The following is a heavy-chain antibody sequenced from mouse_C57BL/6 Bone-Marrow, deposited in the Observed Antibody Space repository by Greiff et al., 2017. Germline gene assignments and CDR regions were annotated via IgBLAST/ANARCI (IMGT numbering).Heavy chain of an antibody. Sequence: QVQLQQPGAELVKPGASVKMSCKASGYTFTSYWITWVKQRPGQGLEWIGDIYPGSGSTNYNEKFKSKATLTVDTSSSTAYMQLRSLTSEDSAVYYCARGGVTVVEGNYAMDYWGQGTSVTVSS. CDR2: IYPGSGST. CDR1: GYTFTSYW. V-gene: IGHV1-55*01. D-gene: IGHD1-1*01. CDR3: ARGGVTVVEGNYAMDY. J-gene: IGHJ4*01.